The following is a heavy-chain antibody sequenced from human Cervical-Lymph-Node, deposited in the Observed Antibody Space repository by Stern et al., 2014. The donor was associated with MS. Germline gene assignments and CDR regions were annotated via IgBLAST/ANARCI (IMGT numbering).Heavy chain of an antibody. D-gene: IGHD3-22*01. Sequence: DQLVQSGGGLVQPGGSLRLSCAASGFTFSSYAMSWVRQAPGKGLEWVSVISGSGGSTYYADSVKGRFTISRDNSKNTLYLQVNSLRAEDTAVYYCAKWGAYYYDSSGFDAFDIWGQGTMVTVSS. V-gene: IGHV3-23*04. CDR1: GFTFSSYA. CDR3: AKWGAYYYDSSGFDAFDI. J-gene: IGHJ3*02. CDR2: ISGSGGST.